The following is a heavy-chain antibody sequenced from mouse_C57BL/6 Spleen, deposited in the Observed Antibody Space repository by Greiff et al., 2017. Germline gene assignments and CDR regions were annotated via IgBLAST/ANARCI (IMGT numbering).Heavy chain of an antibody. Sequence: QVQLKQSGPELVKPGASVKISCKASGYAFSSSWMNWVKQRPGKGLEWIGRIYPGDGDTNYNGKFKGKATLTADKSSSTAYMQLSSLTSEDAAVYFCAGITDWYFDVWGTGTTVTVSS. CDR2: IYPGDGDT. CDR3: AGITDWYFDV. CDR1: GYAFSSSW. J-gene: IGHJ1*03. V-gene: IGHV1-82*01. D-gene: IGHD1-2*01.